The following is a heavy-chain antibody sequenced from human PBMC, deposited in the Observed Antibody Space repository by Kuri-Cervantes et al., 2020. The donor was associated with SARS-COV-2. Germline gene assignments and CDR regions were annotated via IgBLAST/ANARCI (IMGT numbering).Heavy chain of an antibody. D-gene: IGHD2/OR15-2a*01. CDR1: GFTFSSFA. CDR3: AKVGLSFDY. V-gene: IGHV3-23*01. CDR2: ISGSGVGT. J-gene: IGHJ4*02. Sequence: ESLKISCAASGFTFSSFAMSWVRQAPGKGLEWVSSISGSGVGTYYADSVKGRFTISRDNSKNTLYLQMNSLRAEDSALYYCAKVGLSFDYWGQGTLVTVSS.